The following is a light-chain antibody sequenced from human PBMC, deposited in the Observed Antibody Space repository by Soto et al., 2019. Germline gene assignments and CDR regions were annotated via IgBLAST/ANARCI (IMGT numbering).Light chain of an antibody. CDR2: SSN. CDR1: SSNIGTNT. Sequence: QSVLTQPPSASGTPGQRVTISCSGSSSNIGTNTVNWYQQFPRSAPKLLMYSSNQRPSGVPDRFSGPKSGTSASLAISGLQSEDEADYYCAAWDGSLNVVLFGGGTKLTVL. V-gene: IGLV1-44*01. J-gene: IGLJ3*02. CDR3: AAWDGSLNVVL.